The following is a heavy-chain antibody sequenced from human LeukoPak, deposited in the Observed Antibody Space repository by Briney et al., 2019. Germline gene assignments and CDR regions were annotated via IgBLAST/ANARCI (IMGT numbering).Heavy chain of an antibody. CDR1: GYTFTGYY. V-gene: IGHV1-2*02. J-gene: IGHJ4*02. CDR3: ARDRGAYCSSTSCLGLDY. D-gene: IGHD2-2*01. CDR2: INPNSGGT. Sequence: ASVTVSCKASGYTFTGYYMHWVRQAPGQGLEWMGWINPNSGGTNYAQKFQGRVTMTRDTSISTAYMELSRLRSDDTAVYYCARDRGAYCSSTSCLGLDYWGQGTLVTVSS.